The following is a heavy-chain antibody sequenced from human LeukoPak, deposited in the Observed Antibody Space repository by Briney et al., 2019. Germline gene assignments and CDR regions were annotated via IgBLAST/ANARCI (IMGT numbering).Heavy chain of an antibody. CDR2: ISSTGNTI. Sequence: PGGSLRLSCAASEFTFRSYEMNWVRQAPGKGLEWISYISSTGNTIYYVDSVQGRFTISRDNAKNSLYLQTNSLRAEDTAVYYCARGRYCSGHNCYFDYWGQGTLVTVSS. D-gene: IGHD2-15*01. V-gene: IGHV3-48*03. CDR3: ARGRYCSGHNCYFDY. J-gene: IGHJ4*02. CDR1: EFTFRSYE.